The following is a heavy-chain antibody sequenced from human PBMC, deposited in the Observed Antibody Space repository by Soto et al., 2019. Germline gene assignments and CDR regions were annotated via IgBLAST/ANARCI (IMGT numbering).Heavy chain of an antibody. CDR1: GYTFTNYD. D-gene: IGHD2-2*01. CDR2: MNPNSGKI. V-gene: IGHV1-8*01. Sequence: ASVKVSCKASGYTFTNYDINWVRQATGQGPEYMGWMNPNSGKIGYVQKFQGRVTMTSNTSISTAYMELSSLRFEDTAVYYCAKRRLNTITSLSDFWGQGVQVTVPS. CDR3: AKRRLNTITSLSDF. J-gene: IGHJ1*01.